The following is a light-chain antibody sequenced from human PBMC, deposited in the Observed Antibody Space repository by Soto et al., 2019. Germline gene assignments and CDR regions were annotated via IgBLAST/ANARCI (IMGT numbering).Light chain of an antibody. V-gene: IGLV1-40*01. CDR1: SSNIGAGYD. Sequence: QSVVTQPPSGSGAPGQRVTISCTGSSSNIGAGYDVHWYQQLPGTAPKLLIYGSSNRPSGVPDRFSGSKSGTSASLAITGLQADDEADYYCQSYDTSLSGAVFGGGTKLTVL. CDR2: GSS. J-gene: IGLJ2*01. CDR3: QSYDTSLSGAV.